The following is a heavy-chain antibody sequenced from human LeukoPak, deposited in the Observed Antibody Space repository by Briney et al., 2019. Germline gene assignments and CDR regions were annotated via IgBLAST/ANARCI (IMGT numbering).Heavy chain of an antibody. CDR1: GLTVSSNY. V-gene: IGHV3-66*01. Sequence: GGSLRLSCAASGLTVSSNYMSWVRQAPGKGLEWVSVIYSGDNTYYADSAKGRFTISRDNSKNTLYLQMNSLRAEDTAVYYCARGGGYGRGWFDPWGQGTLVTVSS. J-gene: IGHJ5*02. CDR2: IYSGDNT. CDR3: ARGGGYGRGWFDP. D-gene: IGHD5-12*01.